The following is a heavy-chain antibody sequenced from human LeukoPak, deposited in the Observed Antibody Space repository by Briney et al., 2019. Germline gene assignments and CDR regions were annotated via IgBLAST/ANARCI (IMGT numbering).Heavy chain of an antibody. Sequence: GGSLRLSCAASGFTFSNAWMSWVRQAPGKGLEWVGHIRSRNHGGTPNYAAPVKGRLTILRDDSKNTLYLQMNSLKPEDTAVYYCTPPDLTPEVIARNYFDAWRQGTLVTVSS. CDR1: GFTFSNAW. J-gene: IGHJ5*02. CDR3: TPPDLTPEVIARNYFDA. D-gene: IGHD2-21*01. CDR2: IRSRNHGGTP. V-gene: IGHV3-15*01.